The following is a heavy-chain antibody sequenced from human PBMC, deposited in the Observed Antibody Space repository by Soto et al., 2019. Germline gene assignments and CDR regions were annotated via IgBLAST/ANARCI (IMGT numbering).Heavy chain of an antibody. D-gene: IGHD2-15*01. J-gene: IGHJ4*02. CDR2: IVPIVDTS. Sequence: QVQLVQSGAEVRQPASSVKVSCKTSGGTFGSYAISWVRQAPGQGREGMGGIVPIVDTSTYAKKFQGRVTITADESTSTAYMEQSSLRSDETAIYYCVRVVAIPGSPDNWGQGTLVTVSS. CDR3: VRVVAIPGSPDN. V-gene: IGHV1-69*12. CDR1: GGTFGSYA.